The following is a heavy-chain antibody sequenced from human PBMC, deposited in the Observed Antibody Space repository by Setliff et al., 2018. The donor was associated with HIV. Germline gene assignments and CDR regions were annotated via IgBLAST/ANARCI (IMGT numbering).Heavy chain of an antibody. D-gene: IGHD3-10*01. Sequence: VGSLRLSCGASGFTVSSNYMSWVRQAPGKGLEWVSVLFAGGRTYYADSVKGRFTISRDNSKNTLYLQMSSLRTEDTAVYFCARDPAFGAFDIWGQGTMVTVSS. J-gene: IGHJ3*02. CDR1: GFTVSSNY. CDR2: LFAGGRT. V-gene: IGHV3-53*01. CDR3: ARDPAFGAFDI.